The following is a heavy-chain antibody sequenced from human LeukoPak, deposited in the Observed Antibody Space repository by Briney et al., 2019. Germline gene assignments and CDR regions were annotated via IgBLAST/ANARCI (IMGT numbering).Heavy chain of an antibody. J-gene: IGHJ4*02. Sequence: GESLKISCKGSGYNFTNYWIAWVRQMPGKGLEWMGIIYPGDSDIRYSPSFQGQVTISADNSISTAYLQWSSLKASDTAMYYCARTHTYRSDYWGQGTLVTVSS. D-gene: IGHD2-21*01. CDR1: GYNFTNYW. V-gene: IGHV5-51*01. CDR2: IYPGDSDI. CDR3: ARTHTYRSDY.